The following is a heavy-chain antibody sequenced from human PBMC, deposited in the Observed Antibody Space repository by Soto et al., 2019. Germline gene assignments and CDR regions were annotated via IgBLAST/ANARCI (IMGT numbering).Heavy chain of an antibody. Sequence: SETLSLTCAVFGYSINNGYYWGWIRQPPGKGLEWMGAKYHSGSTYYDPSFRGRVAISKDTSKNQFSMRLSYVTAADTAVYYCARGLDYSGMDVWGQGTTVTVSS. CDR2: KYHSGST. CDR1: GYSINNGYY. V-gene: IGHV4-38-2*01. CDR3: ARGLDYSGMDV. J-gene: IGHJ6*02.